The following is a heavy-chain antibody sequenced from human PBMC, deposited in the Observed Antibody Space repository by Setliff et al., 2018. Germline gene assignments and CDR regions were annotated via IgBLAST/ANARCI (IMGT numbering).Heavy chain of an antibody. D-gene: IGHD1-26*01. CDR1: GYTFVNYG. CDR3: ARFRVSSGGYNYYTMDV. J-gene: IGHJ6*02. V-gene: IGHV1-18*01. Sequence: ASVKVSCKASGYTFVNYGINWVRQAPGQGLEWVGWVKTFSFKANYAQKFQDRVTITTDTSTTTVHMELRGLRFDDTATYYCARFRVSSGGYNYYTMDVWGQGTTVTVSS. CDR2: VKTFSFKA.